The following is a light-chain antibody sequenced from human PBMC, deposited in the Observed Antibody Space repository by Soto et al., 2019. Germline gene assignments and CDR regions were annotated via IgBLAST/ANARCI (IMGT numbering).Light chain of an antibody. J-gene: IGKJ1*01. CDR1: QSVSNN. Sequence: EIVTTQSPATLSVSPGERATLSCRASQSVSNNLAWYQQRPGQAPRLLIYGASTRATGVPARFSGSGSGTDFTLTISSLQSEDFAVYYCQQYNIWPPWTFGQGTKVDTK. V-gene: IGKV3-15*01. CDR2: GAS. CDR3: QQYNIWPPWT.